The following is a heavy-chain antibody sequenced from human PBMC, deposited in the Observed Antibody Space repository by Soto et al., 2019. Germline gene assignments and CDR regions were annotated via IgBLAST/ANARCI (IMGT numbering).Heavy chain of an antibody. CDR2: IYHSGST. D-gene: IGHD2-15*01. Sequence: PSETLSLTCAVSGGSISSSNWWSWVRQPPGKGLEWIGEIYHSGSTNYNPSLKSRFTISVDKSKNQFSLKLSSVTAADTAVYYCARELPQGCSGGNCNWFDPRGQRTRVTVSS. CDR1: GGSISSSNW. V-gene: IGHV4-4*02. CDR3: ARELPQGCSGGNCNWFDP. J-gene: IGHJ5*02.